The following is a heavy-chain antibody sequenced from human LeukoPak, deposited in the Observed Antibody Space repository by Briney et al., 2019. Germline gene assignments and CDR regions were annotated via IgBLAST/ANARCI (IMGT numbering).Heavy chain of an antibody. D-gene: IGHD3-10*01. CDR2: IYYSGST. CDR3: ASAPRGAQDAFDI. V-gene: IGHV4-39*07. J-gene: IGHJ3*02. CDR1: GGSISSSSYY. Sequence: SETLSLTCTVSGGSISSSSYYWGWIRQPPGTGLEWIGSIYYSGSTYYNPSLKSRVTISVDTSKNQFSLKLSSVTAADTAVYYCASAPRGAQDAFDIWGQGTMVTVSS.